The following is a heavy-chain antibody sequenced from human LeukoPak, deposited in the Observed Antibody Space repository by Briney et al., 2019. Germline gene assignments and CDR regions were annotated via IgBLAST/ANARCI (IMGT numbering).Heavy chain of an antibody. D-gene: IGHD2-2*01. J-gene: IGHJ4*02. CDR1: DGSFSGYY. Sequence: SETLSLTCAVYDGSFSGYYWSWIRQPPEKGLEWIGEINHSGSTNYNPSLKSRVTISLDTSKKQFSLNLSSVTAADTAVYYCARGCSSTSCYAGFDYWGQGTLVTVSS. CDR2: INHSGST. V-gene: IGHV4-34*01. CDR3: ARGCSSTSCYAGFDY.